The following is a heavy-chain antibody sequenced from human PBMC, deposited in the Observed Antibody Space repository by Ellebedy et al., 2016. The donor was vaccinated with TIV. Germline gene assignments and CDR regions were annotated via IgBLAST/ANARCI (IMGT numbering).Heavy chain of an antibody. Sequence: GGSLRLSCAASGFTFSSYWMSWVRQAPGKGLEWVANIKQDGSEKYYVDSVKGRFTISRDNSKNTLYLQMNSLRAEDTAVYYCARSHDAYTFDYWGQGTLVTVSS. V-gene: IGHV3-7*03. D-gene: IGHD1-1*01. CDR3: ARSHDAYTFDY. CDR2: IKQDGSEK. CDR1: GFTFSSYW. J-gene: IGHJ4*02.